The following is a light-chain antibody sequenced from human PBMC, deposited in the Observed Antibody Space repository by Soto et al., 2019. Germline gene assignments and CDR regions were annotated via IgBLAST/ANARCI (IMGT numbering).Light chain of an antibody. CDR3: QQYSNWPPT. J-gene: IGKJ1*01. CDR2: GAS. V-gene: IGKV3-15*01. CDR1: QSISSN. Sequence: EIVMTQSPATLSLSPGERATLSCRASQSISSNLAWYQQKPGQAPRLLIYGASTRATGIPARFSGSGSGTDFTLTISSLQSEDFAVYYCQQYSNWPPTFGQGTRVEIK.